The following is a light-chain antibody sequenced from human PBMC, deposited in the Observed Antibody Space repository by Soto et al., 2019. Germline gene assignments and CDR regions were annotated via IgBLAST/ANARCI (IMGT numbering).Light chain of an antibody. CDR1: QGISSS. Sequence: DIQLTQSPSFLSASVGDRVTITCRACQGISSSLSWYQQKPGKAPKLLIYTASTLQSGVPSRFSGSGSGTEFTLAISSLQPEDFATYYCQQVNSYPRTFGQGTKVEIK. J-gene: IGKJ1*01. CDR2: TAS. CDR3: QQVNSYPRT. V-gene: IGKV1-9*01.